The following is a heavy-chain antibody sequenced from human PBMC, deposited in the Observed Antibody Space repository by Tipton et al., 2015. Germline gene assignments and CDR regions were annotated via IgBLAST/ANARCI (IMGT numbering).Heavy chain of an antibody. Sequence: TLSLTCAVYGGSVSGYYWSWIRQPPGKGLEWIGEINHGGRTKYNPSLKSRVTISGDTSKNQFSLKLTSVTAADTAVYYCARDWPYYYYFGVDVWGQGTTVTVSS. CDR1: GGSVSGYY. CDR3: ARDWPYYYYFGVDV. CDR2: INHGGRT. J-gene: IGHJ6*02. V-gene: IGHV4-34*01.